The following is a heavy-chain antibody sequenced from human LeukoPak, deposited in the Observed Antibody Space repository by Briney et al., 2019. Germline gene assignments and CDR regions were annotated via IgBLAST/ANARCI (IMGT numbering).Heavy chain of an antibody. CDR2: IYNSESI. D-gene: IGHD6-13*01. J-gene: IGHJ5*02. CDR3: ARDRSSSYTRDWFDP. V-gene: IGHV4-4*07. CDR1: GGSINGYY. Sequence: SXXLSLTCTVSGGSINGYYWSWIRQPAGKGLEWIGRIYNSESINYNPSLKSRVTMSIDTSKSQFSLKLNSVTAADTAVYYCARDRSSSYTRDWFDPWGQGALVTVSS.